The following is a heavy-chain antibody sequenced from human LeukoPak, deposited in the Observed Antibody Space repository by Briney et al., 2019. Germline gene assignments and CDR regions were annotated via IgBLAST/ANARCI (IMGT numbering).Heavy chain of an antibody. CDR2: ISTSSSTI. V-gene: IGHV3-48*02. CDR1: GFTFSSYS. D-gene: IGHD3-9*01. Sequence: GGSLRLSCAASGFTFSSYSMNWVRQAPGKGLEWVSYISTSSSTIYYSDSVKGRFTISRDNAKNSLYPQMNSLRDEDTAVYYCARDRSYYDILTGYYTTPDAFDIWGQGTMVTVPS. J-gene: IGHJ3*02. CDR3: ARDRSYYDILTGYYTTPDAFDI.